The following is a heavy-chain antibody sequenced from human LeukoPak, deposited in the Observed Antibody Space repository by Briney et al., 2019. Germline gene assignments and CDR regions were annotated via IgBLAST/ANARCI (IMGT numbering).Heavy chain of an antibody. CDR1: GFTFSSYG. V-gene: IGHV3-30*02. Sequence: PGGSLRLSCAASGFTFSSYGMHWVRQAPGKGLEWVAFIRYDGSNKYYADSVKGRFTISRDNSKNTLYLQMNSLKTEDTAVYYCTRVVAGGVDYWGQGTLVTVSS. CDR2: IRYDGSNK. CDR3: TRVVAGGVDY. J-gene: IGHJ4*02. D-gene: IGHD6-19*01.